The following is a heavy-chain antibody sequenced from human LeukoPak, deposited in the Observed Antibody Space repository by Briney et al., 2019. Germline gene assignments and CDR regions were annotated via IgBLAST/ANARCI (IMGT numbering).Heavy chain of an antibody. V-gene: IGHV1-3*01. D-gene: IGHD4-17*01. Sequence: ASVKVSCKASGYSFSDYAIQWVRQAPGQRLEWMGWINAGNGKTKYSQNFQGRGTITRDRPASTAYMELSSLRSEDTSIYYCARGRWTATETTYYLDYWGQGTLVTVSS. J-gene: IGHJ4*02. CDR1: GYSFSDYA. CDR2: INAGNGKT. CDR3: ARGRWTATETTYYLDY.